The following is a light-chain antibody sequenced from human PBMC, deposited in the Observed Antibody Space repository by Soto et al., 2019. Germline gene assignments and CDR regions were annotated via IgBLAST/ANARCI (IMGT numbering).Light chain of an antibody. CDR3: SSSTTRSTLV. Sequence: QSALTQPPSVSGSPGQSVTISCTGTSSDIGRYNRVSWYHQPPGATPKLIIYEVNNRPSGVPDRFSGSKSGNTASLTISGLQAEDEANYFCSSSTTRSTLVFGGGTQLTVL. V-gene: IGLV2-18*02. CDR1: SSDIGRYNR. CDR2: EVN. J-gene: IGLJ2*01.